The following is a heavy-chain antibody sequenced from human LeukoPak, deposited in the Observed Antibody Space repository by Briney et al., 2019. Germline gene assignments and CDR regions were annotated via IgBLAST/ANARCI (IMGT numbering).Heavy chain of an antibody. V-gene: IGHV4-39*07. J-gene: IGHJ4*02. D-gene: IGHD1-1*01. CDR3: ARVALEVDY. Sequence: SETLSLTCTVSGGSISSSSYYWGWIRQPPGTGLEWIGSIYYSGSTYYNPSLKSRVTISVDTSKNQFSLKLSSVTAADTAVYYCARVALEVDYWGQGTLVTVSS. CDR1: GGSISSSSYY. CDR2: IYYSGST.